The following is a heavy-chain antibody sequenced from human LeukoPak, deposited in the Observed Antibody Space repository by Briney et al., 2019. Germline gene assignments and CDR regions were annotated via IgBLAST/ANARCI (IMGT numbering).Heavy chain of an antibody. CDR1: GFTFSSYD. CDR2: IGTAGDT. J-gene: IGHJ3*02. Sequence: GGSLRLSCAASGFTFSSYDMHWVRQATGKGLEWVSAIGTAGDTYYPGSVKGRFTISRENAKNSLYLQMNSLRAGDTAVYYCARVTYYYDSSGSSGAFDIWGQGTMVTVSS. D-gene: IGHD3-22*01. CDR3: ARVTYYYDSSGSSGAFDI. V-gene: IGHV3-13*01.